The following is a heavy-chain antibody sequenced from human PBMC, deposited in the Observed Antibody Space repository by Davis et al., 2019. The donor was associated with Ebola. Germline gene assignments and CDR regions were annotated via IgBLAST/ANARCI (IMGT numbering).Heavy chain of an antibody. J-gene: IGHJ4*02. Sequence: MPSETLSLTCTVSGGSISSSSYYWGWIRQPPGKGLEWIGSIYYSGGTYYNPSLKSRVTISVDTSKNQFSLKLSSVTAADTAVYYCARQLPMTPLDYWGQGTLVTVSS. CDR2: IYYSGGT. V-gene: IGHV4-39*01. CDR3: ARQLPMTPLDY. CDR1: GGSISSSSYY.